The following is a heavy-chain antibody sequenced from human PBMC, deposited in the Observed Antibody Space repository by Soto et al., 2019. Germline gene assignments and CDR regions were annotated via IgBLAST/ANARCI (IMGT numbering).Heavy chain of an antibody. Sequence: GASVKVSCKDSRYTFTGYYRHWVREAPVQGREWIEWINPNRGGTNYAQKFQGRVTMTRATSISTAYMELGRLRCDDTAVYCCARDIVVVPAAIQDESYYSYYGMGVGGQGTTVTVSS. J-gene: IGHJ6*02. CDR2: INPNRGGT. CDR1: RYTFTGYY. V-gene: IGHV1-2*02. CDR3: ARDIVVVPAAIQDESYYSYYGMGV. D-gene: IGHD2-2*02.